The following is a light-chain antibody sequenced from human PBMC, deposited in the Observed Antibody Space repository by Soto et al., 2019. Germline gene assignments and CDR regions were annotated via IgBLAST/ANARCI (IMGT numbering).Light chain of an antibody. V-gene: IGKV1-12*01. Sequence: DIQMTQSPSSVSASVGDTVTITCRASQHLDRWLAWFQQRPGRAPKLLISTVSTLQSGVTSRFSGSGSGTDFTLTISSLQPEDFATYYCQQGRSFPWTFGQGTKVEVK. J-gene: IGKJ1*01. CDR2: TVS. CDR1: QHLDRW. CDR3: QQGRSFPWT.